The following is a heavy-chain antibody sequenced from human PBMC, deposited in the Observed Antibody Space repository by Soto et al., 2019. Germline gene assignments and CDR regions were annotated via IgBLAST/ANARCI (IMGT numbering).Heavy chain of an antibody. Sequence: PGESLKISCKGSGYSFTSYWIGWVRQMPGKGLEWMGIIYPGDSDTRYSPSFQGQVTISADKSISTAYLQWSSLKASDTAMYYCARLPTRRYSYGYDHYGMDVWGQGTTVTVSS. CDR2: IYPGDSDT. V-gene: IGHV5-51*01. D-gene: IGHD5-18*01. CDR1: GYSFTSYW. J-gene: IGHJ6*02. CDR3: ARLPTRRYSYGYDHYGMDV.